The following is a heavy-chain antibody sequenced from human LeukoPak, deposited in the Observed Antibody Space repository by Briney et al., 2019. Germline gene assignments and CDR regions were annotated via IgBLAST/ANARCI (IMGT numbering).Heavy chain of an antibody. Sequence: GGSLRLSCAASGFTVSSNYMTWVRQAPGKGLEWVSVIHKNAITYYADIVKGRFTISRDNSKNTVFLQMNSLRAEDTAVYYCARSLRVRGVPDYMDVWGKGTTVTTSS. V-gene: IGHV3-53*01. CDR2: IHKNAIT. CDR1: GFTVSSNY. J-gene: IGHJ6*03. CDR3: ARSLRVRGVPDYMDV. D-gene: IGHD3-10*01.